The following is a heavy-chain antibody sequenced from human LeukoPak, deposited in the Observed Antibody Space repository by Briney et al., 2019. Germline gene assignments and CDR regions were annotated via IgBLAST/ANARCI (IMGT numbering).Heavy chain of an antibody. Sequence: SETLSLTCTVSGYSINSGFYWGWIRQPPGKGLEWIGSIYHSGSTHYKSSLKSRVTISVDTSKNQLSLKLSSVTAADTAVYYCARHYNAPRIFDYWGQGTLVTVSS. D-gene: IGHD3-10*01. CDR2: IYHSGST. CDR3: ARHYNAPRIFDY. V-gene: IGHV4-38-2*02. CDR1: GYSINSGFY. J-gene: IGHJ4*02.